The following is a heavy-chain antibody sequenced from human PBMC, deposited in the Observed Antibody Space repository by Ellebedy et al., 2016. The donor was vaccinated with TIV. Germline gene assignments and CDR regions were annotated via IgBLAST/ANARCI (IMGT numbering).Heavy chain of an antibody. CDR1: GGSISSSSYY. J-gene: IGHJ4*02. Sequence: MPSETLSLTCTVSGGSISSSSYYWGWIRQPPGKGLEWIGSIYYSGSTYYNPSLKSRVTISVDTSKNQFSLKLSSVTAADTAVYYCARLQGGVYYDYVWGSYRAFDYWGQGTLVTVSS. D-gene: IGHD3-16*02. CDR3: ARLQGGVYYDYVWGSYRAFDY. CDR2: IYYSGST. V-gene: IGHV4-39*01.